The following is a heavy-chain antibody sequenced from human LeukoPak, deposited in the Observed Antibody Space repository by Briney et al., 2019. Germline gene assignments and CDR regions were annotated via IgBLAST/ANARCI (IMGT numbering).Heavy chain of an antibody. Sequence: SQTLSLTCAISGDSVSSNSATWNWLRQSPSRGLQWLGRTYYRSKWYNDYAVFVKSRITVNPDTSENQFSLQLNSVTPEDTAVYYCARDTGAAISTFDIWGQGTMVTVSS. V-gene: IGHV6-1*01. CDR2: TYYRSKWYN. D-gene: IGHD5-12*01. CDR3: ARDTGAAISTFDI. J-gene: IGHJ3*02. CDR1: GDSVSSNSAT.